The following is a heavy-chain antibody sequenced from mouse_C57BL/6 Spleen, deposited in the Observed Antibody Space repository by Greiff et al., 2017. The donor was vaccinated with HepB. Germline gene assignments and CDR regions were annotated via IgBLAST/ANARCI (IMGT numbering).Heavy chain of an antibody. J-gene: IGHJ4*01. V-gene: IGHV1-55*01. CDR2: IYPGSGST. CDR3: AREDYSNYYYAMDY. CDR1: GYTFTSYW. Sequence: VQLQQSGAELVKPGASVKMSCKASGYTFTSYWITWVKQRPGQGLEWIGDIYPGSGSTNYNEKFKSKATLTVDTSSSTAYMQLSSLTSEDSAVYYWAREDYSNYYYAMDYWGQGTSVTVSS. D-gene: IGHD2-5*01.